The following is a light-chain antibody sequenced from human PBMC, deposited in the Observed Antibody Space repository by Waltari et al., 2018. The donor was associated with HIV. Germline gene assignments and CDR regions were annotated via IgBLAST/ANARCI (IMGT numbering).Light chain of an antibody. CDR1: ESVSTRY. V-gene: IGKV3-20*01. CDR2: GAY. Sequence: VLTQSPGFGSLSPGERATHSCRASESVSTRYVAWYHEKPGQPPRLLIYGAYSRATGVPDRFRGSGSGRDFTLTINSLESDDFGVYHCQQYGNPPITFGGGTTVEI. J-gene: IGKJ4*01. CDR3: QQYGNPPIT.